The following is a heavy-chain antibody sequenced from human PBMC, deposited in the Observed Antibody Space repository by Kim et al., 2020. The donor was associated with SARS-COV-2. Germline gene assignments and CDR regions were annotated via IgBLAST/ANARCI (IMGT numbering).Heavy chain of an antibody. CDR1: GFTFSDYA. V-gene: IGHV3-11*05. CDR2: ISCSSSDT. J-gene: IGHJ6*02. CDR3: AKDHYYGMDI. Sequence: GGSLRLSCAASGFTFSDYAMRWVRQAPGKGLEWVSYISCSSSDTNYSDSVKGRFTISRDNAKNSLYLQMNSLRAEDTAVYYCAKDHYYGMDICGPGTTVTASS.